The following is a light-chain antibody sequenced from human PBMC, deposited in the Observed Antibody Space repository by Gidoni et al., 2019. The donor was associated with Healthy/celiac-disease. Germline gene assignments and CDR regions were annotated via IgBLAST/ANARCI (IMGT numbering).Light chain of an antibody. CDR3: GTWDSSLSAVV. Sequence: QSVLTQPPSVSAAPGQKVTISCSGSSSNIGNNYVSWYKQLPGTAPKLLIYDNNKRPSGIPDRFSGPKSGTSATLGITGLQTGDEADYYCGTWDSSLSAVVFGGGTKLTVL. V-gene: IGLV1-51*01. CDR2: DNN. CDR1: SSNIGNNY. J-gene: IGLJ2*01.